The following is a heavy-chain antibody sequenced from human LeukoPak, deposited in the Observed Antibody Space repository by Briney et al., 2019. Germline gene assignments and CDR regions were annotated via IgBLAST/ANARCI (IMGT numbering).Heavy chain of an antibody. D-gene: IGHD6-25*01. CDR1: GDSVSSNSAS. J-gene: IGHJ3*02. Sequence: SQTLSLTCATSGDSVSSNSASWNWIRQSPSRGLEWLGRTYYRSKWYNDYAPSVKSRITVNPDTSKNQFSLQLNSVTPEDTAVYYCTRGSAFDIWGQGTMVSVSS. CDR3: TRGSAFDI. V-gene: IGHV6-1*01. CDR2: TYYRSKWYN.